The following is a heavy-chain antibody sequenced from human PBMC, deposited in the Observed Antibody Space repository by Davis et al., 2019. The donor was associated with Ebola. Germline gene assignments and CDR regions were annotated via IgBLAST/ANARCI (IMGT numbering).Heavy chain of an antibody. V-gene: IGHV3-64D*06. CDR1: GFTFNNYA. Sequence: PGGPLRLSCSASGFTFNNYAMHWVRQAPGRGLDFVSGINDDGGTTHYADSVKGRFTISRDDSRSTVYLQMSSLTVEDTALYYCVKDRRWSYAFDIWGQGTMVTVSS. D-gene: IGHD3-3*01. CDR3: VKDRRWSYAFDI. J-gene: IGHJ3*02. CDR2: INDDGGTT.